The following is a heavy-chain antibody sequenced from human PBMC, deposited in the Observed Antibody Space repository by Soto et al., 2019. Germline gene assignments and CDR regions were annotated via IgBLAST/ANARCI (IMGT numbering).Heavy chain of an antibody. J-gene: IGHJ4*02. CDR3: ARGSVDTVDSSGFYEY. CDR2: ITPSGGT. CDR1: GGSFSAYY. V-gene: IGHV4-34*01. Sequence: PSETLSLTCAVYGGSFSAYYWSWIRQPPGKGLEWIGEITPSGGTSYNPSLKSRVTISVDTSKSQFSLKLTSVTAADRAVYYCARGSVDTVDSSGFYEYWGKGTPVTVSS. D-gene: IGHD3-22*01.